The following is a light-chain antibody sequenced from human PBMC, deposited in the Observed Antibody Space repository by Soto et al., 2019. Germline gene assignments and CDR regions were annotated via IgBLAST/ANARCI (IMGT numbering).Light chain of an antibody. J-gene: IGKJ1*01. CDR1: QSVSSN. CDR2: GAS. V-gene: IGKV3-15*01. Sequence: EIVMTHSPATLAVSPCEGAALSRRASQSVSSNLAWYQQKPGQAPRLLIYGASTRATGIPARFSGSGSGTEFTLAITSLQSEDFAVYYCQQYNNWPLTFGQGTKVDIK. CDR3: QQYNNWPLT.